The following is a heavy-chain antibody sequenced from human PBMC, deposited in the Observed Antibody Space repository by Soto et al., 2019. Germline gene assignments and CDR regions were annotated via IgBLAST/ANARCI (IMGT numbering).Heavy chain of an antibody. Sequence: CKGSGYSFPSYWITWVRQMPGRGLEWMGRIDPSDSYTNYSPSFQGHVTISPDKSISTAYLQWSSLKASDTAMYYCARHSSTDAFDIWGQGTMVTVS. V-gene: IGHV5-10-1*01. D-gene: IGHD3-22*01. CDR2: IDPSDSYT. CDR3: ARHSSTDAFDI. CDR1: GYSFPSYW. J-gene: IGHJ3*02.